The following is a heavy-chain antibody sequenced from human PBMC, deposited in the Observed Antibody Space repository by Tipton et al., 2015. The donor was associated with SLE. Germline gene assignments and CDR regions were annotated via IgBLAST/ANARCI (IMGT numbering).Heavy chain of an antibody. Sequence: TLSLTCSVSGGSISGNYWTWIRQSPGRGLEWIGYIFSNGNTQYNPSLKSRVTISIDTSKDQFSLQLASVTAADTATYYRVGHSGYQYWSFDHWGQGTQVTVSS. CDR2: IFSNGNT. CDR3: VGHSGYQYWSFDH. J-gene: IGHJ5*02. V-gene: IGHV4-59*01. D-gene: IGHD5-12*01. CDR1: GGSISGNY.